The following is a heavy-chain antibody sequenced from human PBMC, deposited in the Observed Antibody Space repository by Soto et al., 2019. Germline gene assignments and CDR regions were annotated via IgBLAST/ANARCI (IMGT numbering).Heavy chain of an antibody. J-gene: IGHJ5*02. CDR2: ISDSATTM. CDR1: GLTFSDYY. D-gene: IGHD5-12*01. Sequence: SLRLSCAASGLTFSDYYMSWIRQAPGKRLEWISHISDSATTMYYADSVKGRFTISRDNARKSLFLHMNSLRAEDTAVYYCARDTAFISSGLFNRWGRGTMGTVSS. V-gene: IGHV3-11*01. CDR3: ARDTAFISSGLFNR.